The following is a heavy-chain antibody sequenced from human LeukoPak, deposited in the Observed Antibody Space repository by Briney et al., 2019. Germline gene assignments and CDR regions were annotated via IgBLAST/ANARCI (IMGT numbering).Heavy chain of an antibody. CDR3: AKVATMYTAVAGTVVPAEYCQH. Sequence: GGSLRLSCAASGFTFRRYAMSWVREAPGKGLEWGSAFNGSGDSTYYADSARGRFTISRDNSNNTLYLQMNSLRAEDTAVYYCAKVATMYTAVAGTVVPAEYCQHWGQGTLVTVSS. CDR2: FNGSGDST. D-gene: IGHD6-19*01. J-gene: IGHJ1*01. V-gene: IGHV3-23*01. CDR1: GFTFRRYA.